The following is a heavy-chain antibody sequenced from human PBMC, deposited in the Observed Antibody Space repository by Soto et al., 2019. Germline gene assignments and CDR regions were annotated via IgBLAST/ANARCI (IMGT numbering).Heavy chain of an antibody. Sequence: GGSLRLSCAASGFTFSDYYMSWIRQAPGKGLEWVSYISSSGSTIYYADSVKGRFTISRDNAKNSLYLQMNSLRAEDTAVYYCERKTLGYCTNGVCPPYYYYYMDVWGKGTTVTVSS. CDR2: ISSSGSTI. D-gene: IGHD2-8*01. CDR3: ERKTLGYCTNGVCPPYYYYYMDV. CDR1: GFTFSDYY. J-gene: IGHJ6*03. V-gene: IGHV3-11*01.